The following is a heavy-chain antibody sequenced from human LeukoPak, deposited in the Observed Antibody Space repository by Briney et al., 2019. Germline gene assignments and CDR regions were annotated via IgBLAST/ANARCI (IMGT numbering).Heavy chain of an antibody. D-gene: IGHD5-24*01. CDR1: GYTFTSYA. J-gene: IGHJ4*02. CDR2: INAGNGNT. CDR3: ARTEMATILDFDY. V-gene: IGHV1-3*01. Sequence: ASVKVSCKASGYTFTSYAMHWLRQAPGQRLEWMGWINAGNGNTKYSQKFQGRVTITRDTSASTAYMELSSLRSEDTAVFYCARTEMATILDFDYWGQGNLVTVSS.